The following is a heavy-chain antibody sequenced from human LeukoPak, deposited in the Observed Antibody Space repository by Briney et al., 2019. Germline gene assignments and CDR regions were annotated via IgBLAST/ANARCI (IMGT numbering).Heavy chain of an antibody. CDR3: ARPYYYDSSGPFDY. J-gene: IGHJ4*02. Sequence: GASVTVSCKASGYTFTSYGISWVRQAPGQGLEWMGWISAYNGNTNYAQKLQGRVTMTTDTSTSTAYMELRSLRSDDTAVYYCARPYYYDSSGPFDYWGQGTLVTASS. CDR1: GYTFTSYG. CDR2: ISAYNGNT. V-gene: IGHV1-18*01. D-gene: IGHD3-22*01.